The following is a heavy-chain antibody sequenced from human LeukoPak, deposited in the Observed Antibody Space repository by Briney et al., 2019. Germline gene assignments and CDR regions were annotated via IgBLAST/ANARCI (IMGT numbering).Heavy chain of an antibody. CDR1: RFTFSNYN. V-gene: IGHV3-48*02. D-gene: IGHD3-9*01. CDR3: ARARYADY. J-gene: IGHJ4*02. Sequence: GGSLRLSCAASRFTFSNYNMNWVRQAPGKGLEWVSYMSSSGSTIYYADSVKGRFTISRDNAKNSVYLQMNSLRDEDTAVYYYARARYADYWGQGTLVTVSS. CDR2: MSSSGSTI.